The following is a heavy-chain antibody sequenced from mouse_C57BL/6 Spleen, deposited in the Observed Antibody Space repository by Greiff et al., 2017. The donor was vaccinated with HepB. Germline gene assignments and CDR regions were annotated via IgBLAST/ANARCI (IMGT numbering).Heavy chain of an antibody. D-gene: IGHD1-1*01. CDR3: ARGDYYGSSLPWFAY. V-gene: IGHV1-50*01. J-gene: IGHJ3*01. CDR2: IDPSDSYT. CDR1: GYTFTSYW. Sequence: QVQLQQSGAELVKPGASVKLSCKASGYTFTSYWMQWVKQRPGQGLEWIGEIDPSDSYTNYNQKFKGKATLTVDTSSSTAYMQLSSLTSEDSAVYYCARGDYYGSSLPWFAYWGQGTLVTVSA.